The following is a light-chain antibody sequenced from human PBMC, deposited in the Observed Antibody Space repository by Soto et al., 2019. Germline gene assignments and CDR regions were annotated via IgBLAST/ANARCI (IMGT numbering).Light chain of an antibody. CDR1: QSVSSSY. CDR2: GAS. J-gene: IGKJ3*01. V-gene: IGKV3-20*01. Sequence: EIVLTQSPGTLSLSPGERATISCRASQSVSSSYLAWYQQTPGQAPRLIIYGASSRATGLPDRFSRSGSGTDFPITISMLEHDVSAVYYRQQYGSSYTFGPGTKLDIK. CDR3: QQYGSSYT.